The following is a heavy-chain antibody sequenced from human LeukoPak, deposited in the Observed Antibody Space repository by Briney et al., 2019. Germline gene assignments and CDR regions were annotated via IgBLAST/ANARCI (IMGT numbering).Heavy chain of an antibody. CDR3: ARGSGSDDAFDL. V-gene: IGHV3-20*04. CDR1: GFTFDDYG. D-gene: IGHD1-26*01. J-gene: IGHJ3*01. CDR2: INWNGGST. Sequence: GGSLRLSCAASGFTFDDYGMSWVRQAPGKGVEWVSGINWNGGSTAYADSVKGRFTISRDNVKNSLYLQMNSLRAEDTALYYCARGSGSDDAFDLWGQGTMVTVSS.